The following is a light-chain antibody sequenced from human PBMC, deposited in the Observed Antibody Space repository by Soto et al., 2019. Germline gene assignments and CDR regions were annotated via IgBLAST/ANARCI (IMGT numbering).Light chain of an antibody. J-gene: IGLJ2*01. CDR3: AAWDDSLNGPV. CDR2: SNN. Sequence: QSVLTQPPSASGTPGQRVTISCSGSSSNIADNTVNWYQQLPGTAPKLLIYSNNQRPSGVPDRFSGSKSGTSASLAISGLHSEDEADYYCAAWDDSLNGPVFGGGTKLTVL. CDR1: SSNIADNT. V-gene: IGLV1-44*01.